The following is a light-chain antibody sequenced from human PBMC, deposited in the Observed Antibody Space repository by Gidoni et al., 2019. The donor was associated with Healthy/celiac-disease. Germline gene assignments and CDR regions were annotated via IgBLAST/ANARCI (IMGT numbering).Light chain of an antibody. CDR1: SSDVGGYNY. CDR3: SSYTTSTTRVV. CDR2: EVS. Sequence: SALTQTASVTGSPGQSIPITCNGTSSDVGGYNYVSWYQQHPGKAPNVMIYEVSNRHSGVSNRCSGSKSGNTASLTISGLEAEDEADYYCSSYTTSTTRVVFGGGTKLTVL. J-gene: IGLJ2*01. V-gene: IGLV2-14*01.